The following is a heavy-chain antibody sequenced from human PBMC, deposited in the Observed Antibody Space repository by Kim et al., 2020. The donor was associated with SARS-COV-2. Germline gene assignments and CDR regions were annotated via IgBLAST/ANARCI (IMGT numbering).Heavy chain of an antibody. CDR1: GGSISSGGYY. Sequence: SETLSLTCTVSGGSISSGGYYWSWIRQHPGKGLEWIGYIYYSGSTYYNPSLKSRVTISVDTSKNQFSLKLSSVTAADTAVYYCARDPRIVGMDVWGQGTTVTVSS. CDR2: IYYSGST. V-gene: IGHV4-31*03. J-gene: IGHJ6*02. CDR3: ARDPRIVGMDV. D-gene: IGHD2-15*01.